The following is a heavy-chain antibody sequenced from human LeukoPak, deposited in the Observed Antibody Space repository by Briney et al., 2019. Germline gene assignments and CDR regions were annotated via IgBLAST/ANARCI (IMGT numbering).Heavy chain of an antibody. J-gene: IGHJ1*01. CDR2: IHNSGNT. D-gene: IGHD6-13*01. V-gene: IGHV4-59*01. CDR1: GGSISSYY. Sequence: SETLSLTCTVSGGSISSYYWSWIRQPPGKGLEWIEYIHNSGNTNYNPSLKSRVTIAVDTSKNQFSLKLTSVTAADTAVYYCVRAPWDAAAQFQHWGQGTLVTVSS. CDR3: VRAPWDAAAQFQH.